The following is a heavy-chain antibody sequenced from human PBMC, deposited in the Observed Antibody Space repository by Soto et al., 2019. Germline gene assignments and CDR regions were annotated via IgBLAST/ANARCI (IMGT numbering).Heavy chain of an antibody. D-gene: IGHD3-3*01. Sequence: GGSLRLSCAASGFTFSSYAMHWVRQAPGKGLEWVAVISYDGSNKYYADPVKGRFTISRDNSKNTLYLQMNSLRAEDTAVYYCASATKDSITIFGVAGDAFDIWGQGTMVTVSS. CDR3: ASATKDSITIFGVAGDAFDI. J-gene: IGHJ3*02. V-gene: IGHV3-30-3*01. CDR2: ISYDGSNK. CDR1: GFTFSSYA.